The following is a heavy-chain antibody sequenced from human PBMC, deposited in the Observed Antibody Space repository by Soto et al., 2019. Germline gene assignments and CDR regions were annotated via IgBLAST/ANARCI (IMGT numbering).Heavy chain of an antibody. Sequence: ASVKVSCKASGYTFTRYGIGWARQAPGQGLEWMGWINTNSGGTNYAQKFQGWVTMTRDTSISTAYMELSRLRSDDTATYYCAREFPGYADWKEGDFWGQGTLVTVSS. CDR3: AREFPGYADWKEGDF. V-gene: IGHV1-2*04. D-gene: IGHD1-1*01. CDR2: INTNSGGT. J-gene: IGHJ4*02. CDR1: GYTFTRYG.